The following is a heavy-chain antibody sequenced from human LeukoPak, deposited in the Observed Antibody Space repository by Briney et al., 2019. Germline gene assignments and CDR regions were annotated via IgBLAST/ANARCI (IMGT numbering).Heavy chain of an antibody. J-gene: IGHJ4*02. CDR3: ARAWDSSSTNCYAYFDF. Sequence: ASVKVSCKTSGYTFNTYGITWVRQAPGQGLEWMGWISAYNGNRIYAQQLQDRVTMTTDTSTTTSYMELRSLRSDDTAVYYCARAWDSSSTNCYAYFDFWGQGTLVTVSS. D-gene: IGHD2-2*01. CDR1: GYTFNTYG. V-gene: IGHV1-18*01. CDR2: ISAYNGNR.